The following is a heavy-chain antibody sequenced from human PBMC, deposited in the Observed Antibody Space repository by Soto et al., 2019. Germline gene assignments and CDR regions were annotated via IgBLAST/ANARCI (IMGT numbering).Heavy chain of an antibody. J-gene: IGHJ5*02. D-gene: IGHD3-9*01. CDR1: GGSFSGYY. CDR2: INHSGST. CDR3: ARGTLLRYFDWLLGDWFDP. V-gene: IGHV4-34*01. Sequence: QVQLQQWGAGLLKPSETLSLTCAVYGGSFSGYYWSWIRQPPGKGLEWIGEINHSGSTNYNPSLKSRVTISVDTSKNQFSVKLSSVTAADTAVYYCARGTLLRYFDWLLGDWFDPWGQGTLVTVSS.